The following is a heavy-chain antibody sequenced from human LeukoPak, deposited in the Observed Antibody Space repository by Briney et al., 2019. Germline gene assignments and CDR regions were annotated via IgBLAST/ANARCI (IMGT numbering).Heavy chain of an antibody. J-gene: IGHJ3*02. CDR3: ARTQRHNDFWSGYYPEGAPGGAFDI. CDR2: IYTSGST. Sequence: SETLSLTCTVSGGSISSGSYYWSWIRQPAGKGLEWIGRIYTSGSTNYNPSLKSRVTISVDTSKNQFSLKLSSVTAADTAVYYCARTQRHNDFWSGYYPEGAPGGAFDIWGQGTMVTVSS. V-gene: IGHV4-61*02. D-gene: IGHD3-3*01. CDR1: GGSISSGSYY.